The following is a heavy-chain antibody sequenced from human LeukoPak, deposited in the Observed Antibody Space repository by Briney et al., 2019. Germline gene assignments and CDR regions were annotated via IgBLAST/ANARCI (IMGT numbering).Heavy chain of an antibody. CDR1: GGSISSYY. CDR2: IYTSGST. CDR3: ARDLVEELDAFDI. J-gene: IGHJ3*02. D-gene: IGHD3-10*01. V-gene: IGHV4-4*07. Sequence: PSETLSLTCTVSGGSISSYYWGWIRQPAGKGLEWIGRIYTSGSTNYNPSLKSRVTMSVDTSKNQFSLKLSSVTAADTAVYYCARDLVEELDAFDIWGQGTMVTVSS.